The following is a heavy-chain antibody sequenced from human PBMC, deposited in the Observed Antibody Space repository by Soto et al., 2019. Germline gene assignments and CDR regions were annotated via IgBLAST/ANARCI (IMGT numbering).Heavy chain of an antibody. CDR3: ARGQEGVVATH. Sequence: QVQLQQWGAGLLKPSETLSLNCAVTGGSLSGYYWSWIRQPPGKGLEWIGEVKDGGHTNYSPSLRGRVTISSDTSNTQLSLRLNSVTAADTGVYYCARGQEGVVATHWDQGSLVTVSS. CDR2: VKDGGHT. V-gene: IGHV4-34*01. J-gene: IGHJ4*02. D-gene: IGHD5-12*01. CDR1: GGSLSGYY.